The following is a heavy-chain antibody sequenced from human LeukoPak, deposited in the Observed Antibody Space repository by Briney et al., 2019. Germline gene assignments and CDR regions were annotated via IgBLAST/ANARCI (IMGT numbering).Heavy chain of an antibody. CDR3: ARVRGWGGATPIDY. J-gene: IGHJ4*02. Sequence: SETLSLTCTVSGYSISSGYYWGWIRQPPGKGLEWIGSIYHSGSTYYNPSLKSRVTISVDTSKNQFSLKLSSVTAADTAVYYRARVRGWGGATPIDYWGQGTLVTVSS. V-gene: IGHV4-38-2*02. D-gene: IGHD1-26*01. CDR1: GYSISSGYY. CDR2: IYHSGST.